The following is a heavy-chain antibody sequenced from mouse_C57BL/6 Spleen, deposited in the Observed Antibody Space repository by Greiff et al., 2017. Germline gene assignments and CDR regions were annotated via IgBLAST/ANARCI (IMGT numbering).Heavy chain of an antibody. Sequence: VQLQQSGPGLVKPSQSLSLTCSVTGYSITSGYYWNWIRQFPGNKLEWMGYISYDGSNNYNPSLQNRISITRDTSKNQFFLKLNSVTTEDTATYYGARGKDYYGTNFDYGGQGTTLTVSS. D-gene: IGHD1-1*01. CDR1: GYSITSGYY. J-gene: IGHJ2*01. CDR3: ARGKDYYGTNFDY. CDR2: ISYDGSN. V-gene: IGHV3-6*01.